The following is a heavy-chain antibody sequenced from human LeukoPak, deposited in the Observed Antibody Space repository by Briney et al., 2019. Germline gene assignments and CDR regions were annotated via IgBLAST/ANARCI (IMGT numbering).Heavy chain of an antibody. CDR3: AKDGAYYGSGSYLFPDY. Sequence: LASETLSLTCTVSGGSISSSSYYWGWIRQPPGKGLEWVSAISGSGDTTYYADSVKGRFTISRDNSKNTLYLQMNSLRAEDTAVYYCAKDGAYYGSGSYLFPDYWGQGTLVTVSS. CDR2: ISGSGDTT. J-gene: IGHJ4*02. CDR1: GGSISSSSYY. V-gene: IGHV3-23*01. D-gene: IGHD3-10*01.